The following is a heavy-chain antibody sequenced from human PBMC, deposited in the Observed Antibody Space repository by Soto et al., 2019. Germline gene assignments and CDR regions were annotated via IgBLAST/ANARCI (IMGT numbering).Heavy chain of an antibody. CDR1: GFVFSSYW. Sequence: EVQLVESGGGLVQPGGSLRLSCAGSGFVFSSYWMHWARQVPGKGLVWVSRITNDGSSTTYADSVNGRFTISRDNAKNTLYLQMNSLGAEDTAVYDCARGMQGSRYFDLWGRGTLVTVSS. V-gene: IGHV3-74*01. CDR3: ARGMQGSRYFDL. J-gene: IGHJ2*01. CDR2: ITNDGSST.